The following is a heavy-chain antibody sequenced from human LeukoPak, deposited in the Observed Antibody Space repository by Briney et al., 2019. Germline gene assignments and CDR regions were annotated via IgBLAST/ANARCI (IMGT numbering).Heavy chain of an antibody. CDR1: GGSISSYY. Sequence: MTSETLSLTCTVSGGSISSYYWSWIRQPPGKGLEWIGYIYYSGSTNYNPSLKSRVTISVDTSKNQFSLKLSSVTAADTAVYYCARAGVEMATIGQYYFDYWGQGTLVTVSS. V-gene: IGHV4-59*01. CDR2: IYYSGST. D-gene: IGHD5-24*01. J-gene: IGHJ4*02. CDR3: ARAGVEMATIGQYYFDY.